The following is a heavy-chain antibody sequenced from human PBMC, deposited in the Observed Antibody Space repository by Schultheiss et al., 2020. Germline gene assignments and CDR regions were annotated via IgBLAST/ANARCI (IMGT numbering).Heavy chain of an antibody. J-gene: IGHJ6*02. Sequence: GGSLRLSCTASGFTFEDYAMSWVRQAPGKGLEWVSGINWNGGSTTYPDSVKGRFTISRDNAKNSLYLQMNSLRAEDTALYHCARGVNFPYGMDVWGQGTTVTVSS. CDR3: ARGVNFPYGMDV. CDR2: INWNGGST. D-gene: IGHD3-3*01. V-gene: IGHV3-20*01. CDR1: GFTFEDYA.